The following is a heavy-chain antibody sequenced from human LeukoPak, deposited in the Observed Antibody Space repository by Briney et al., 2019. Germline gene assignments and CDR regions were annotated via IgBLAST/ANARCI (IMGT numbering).Heavy chain of an antibody. CDR2: IKQDGSEK. D-gene: IGHD3-10*01. CDR1: GFTFSSYW. J-gene: IGHJ6*02. Sequence: GGSLTLSCAASGFTFSSYWMRWVRQAPGKGLDGVANIKQDGSEKYYVDSVKGRFTLSRDNAKNSLYLQMNSLRAEDTAVYYCAREESGVTLRYYYYGMDVWGQGTTVTVSS. CDR3: AREESGVTLRYYYYGMDV. V-gene: IGHV3-7*01.